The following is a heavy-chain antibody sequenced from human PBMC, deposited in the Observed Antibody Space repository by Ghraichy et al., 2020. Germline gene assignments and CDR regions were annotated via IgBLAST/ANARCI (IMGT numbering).Heavy chain of an antibody. CDR3: ARARVLWFRELLLRASSYFDY. D-gene: IGHD3-10*01. J-gene: IGHJ4*02. CDR2: INHSGST. Sequence: SETLSLTCAVYGGSFSGYYWSWIRQPPGKGLEWIGEINHSGSTNYNPSLKSRVTISVDTSKNQFSLKLSSVTAADTAVYYCARARVLWFRELLLRASSYFDYWGQGTLVTVSS. CDR1: GGSFSGYY. V-gene: IGHV4-34*01.